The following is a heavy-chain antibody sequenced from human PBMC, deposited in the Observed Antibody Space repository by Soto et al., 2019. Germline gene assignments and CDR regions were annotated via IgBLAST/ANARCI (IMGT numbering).Heavy chain of an antibody. CDR2: IYWDDDK. D-gene: IGHD3-3*01. Sequence: SGPTLVNPTQTLTLTCTFSGFSLSTSGVGVGWIRQPPGKALEWLALIYWDDDKRYSPSLKSRLTITKDTSKNQVVLTMTNMDPVDTATYYCALSITIFGVVSGLAFDIWGQGTMVTVSS. J-gene: IGHJ3*02. CDR1: GFSLSTSGVG. V-gene: IGHV2-5*02. CDR3: ALSITIFGVVSGLAFDI.